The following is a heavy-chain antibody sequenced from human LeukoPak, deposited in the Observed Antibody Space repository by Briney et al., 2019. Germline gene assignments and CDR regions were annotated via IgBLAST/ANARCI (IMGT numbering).Heavy chain of an antibody. J-gene: IGHJ4*02. V-gene: IGHV4-30-4*01. CDR1: GVSISSGDYY. CDR2: IYYSGST. Sequence: TSETLSLTCTVSGVSISSGDYYWRGIRQPPGKGLEWIGYIYYSGSTYYNPSLKSRVTISVDTSKNQFSQKLSSVTAADTAVYYCVRLVRRLEFAIDYWGQGTLVTVSS. D-gene: IGHD3-10*01. CDR3: VRLVRRLEFAIDY.